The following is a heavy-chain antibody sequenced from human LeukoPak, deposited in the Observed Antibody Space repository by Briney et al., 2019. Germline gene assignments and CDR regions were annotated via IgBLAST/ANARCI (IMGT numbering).Heavy chain of an antibody. CDR2: LSGSGITT. CDR1: GFTFSNSA. CDR3: ARLISTSSSRFSDY. Sequence: GGSLRLSCAASGFTFSNSAMSWVRQAPGKGLEWVSTLSGSGITTYYADSVKGRFTISRDNSKNTLYLQMNSLRAEDTAVYYCARLISTSSSRFSDYWGQGTLVTVSS. D-gene: IGHD6-6*01. J-gene: IGHJ4*02. V-gene: IGHV3-23*01.